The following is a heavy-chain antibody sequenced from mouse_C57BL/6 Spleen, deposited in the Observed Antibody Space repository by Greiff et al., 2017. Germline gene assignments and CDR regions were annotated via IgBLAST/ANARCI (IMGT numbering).Heavy chain of an antibody. Sequence: EVMLVEPEGGLVQPGSSMKLSCTASGFTFSDYYMAWVRQVPEKGLEWVANINYDGSSTYYLDSLKSRFIISRDNAKNILYLQMSSLKSEDTATYYGARVYAEEGYFDVWGTGTTVTVSS. D-gene: IGHD1-1*01. CDR1: GFTFSDYY. J-gene: IGHJ1*03. CDR3: ARVYAEEGYFDV. V-gene: IGHV5-16*01. CDR2: INYDGSST.